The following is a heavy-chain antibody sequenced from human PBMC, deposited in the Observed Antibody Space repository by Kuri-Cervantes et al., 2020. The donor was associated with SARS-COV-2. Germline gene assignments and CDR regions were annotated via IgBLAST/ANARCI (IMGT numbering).Heavy chain of an antibody. CDR3: ARHEYSSSHYFDY. CDR1: GGSISSSSYY. D-gene: IGHD6-6*01. J-gene: IGHJ4*02. CDR2: IYYSGST. Sequence: GSLRLSCTVSGGSISSSSYYWGWIRQPPGKGLEWIGSIYYSGSTYYNPSLKSRVTISVDTSKNQFSLKLSSVTAADTAVYYCARHEYSSSHYFDYWGQGNQVTGAS. V-gene: IGHV4-39*01.